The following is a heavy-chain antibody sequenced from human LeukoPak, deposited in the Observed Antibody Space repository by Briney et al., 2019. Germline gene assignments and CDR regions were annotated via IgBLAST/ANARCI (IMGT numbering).Heavy chain of an antibody. V-gene: IGHV5-51*01. Sequence: GESLKISCKGSGYSFTSYWIGWVRQMPGKGLEWMXIIXXGDXDTRYSPSFQGQVTISADKSISTAYLQWSSLKASDTAMYYXXXXIXGIXXXXXXDPXWGQGTLVTVSS. CDR2: IXXGDXDT. CDR1: GYSFTSYW. CDR3: XXXIXGIXXXXXXDPX. J-gene: IGHJ4*02.